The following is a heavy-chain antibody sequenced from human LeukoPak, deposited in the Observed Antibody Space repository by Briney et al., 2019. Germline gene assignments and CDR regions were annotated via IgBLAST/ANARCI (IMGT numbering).Heavy chain of an antibody. CDR3: ARVSTGGYSSSAY. J-gene: IGHJ4*02. D-gene: IGHD6-6*01. V-gene: IGHV1-18*01. CDR1: GYTFTSYG. CDR2: ISAYNGNT. Sequence: EASVKVSCKASGYTFTSYGISWVRQAPGQGLEWMGWISAYNGNTDYAQKVQGRVKMTTDTSTSTAYMELSRLRSDDTAVYYCARVSTGGYSSSAYWGQGTLVTVSS.